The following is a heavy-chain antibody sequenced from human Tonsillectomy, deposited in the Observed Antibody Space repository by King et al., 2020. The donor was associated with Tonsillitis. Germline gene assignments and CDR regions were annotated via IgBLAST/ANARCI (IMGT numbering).Heavy chain of an antibody. CDR2: IYSNGLT. D-gene: IGHD2/OR15-2a*01. V-gene: IGHV4-4*07. CDR1: GDSIASYY. CDR3: AFVALTTYRKDFFDL. J-gene: IGHJ3*01. Sequence: QLQESGPGLVKPSETLSLTCTVSGDSIASYYWSWIRQPAGKGLEWIGLIYSNGLTLYNPSLTGRVTMSVDTSRNQFSLKLSSVTAADSAVYYFAFVALTTYRKDFFDLGGRGTTVTVSS.